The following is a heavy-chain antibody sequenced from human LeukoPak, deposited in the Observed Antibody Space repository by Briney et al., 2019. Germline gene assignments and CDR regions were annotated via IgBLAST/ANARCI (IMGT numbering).Heavy chain of an antibody. D-gene: IGHD4-23*01. Sequence: SGPTLVKPTQTLTLPCTFSGFSLSTSGVGVGWIRQPPGKALEWLALIYWNDDKRYSPSLKSRLTITKDASKNQVVLTMTNMDPVDTATYYCAHSRTATVVTRGFDYWGQGTLVTVSS. CDR3: AHSRTATVVTRGFDY. J-gene: IGHJ4*02. CDR2: IYWNDDK. V-gene: IGHV2-5*01. CDR1: GFSLSTSGVG.